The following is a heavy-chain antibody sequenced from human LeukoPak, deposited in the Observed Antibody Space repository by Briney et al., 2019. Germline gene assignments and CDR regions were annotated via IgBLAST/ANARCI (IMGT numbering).Heavy chain of an antibody. CDR3: ARPVMTTFGGVIVPDAIDI. J-gene: IGHJ3*02. CDR2: IYYSGST. V-gene: IGHV4-59*08. D-gene: IGHD3-16*02. Sequence: TSETLSLTCTVSGGSISSYYWSWIRQPPGKGLEWIGYIYYSGSTNYNPSLKSRVTISVDTSKNQFSLKLSSVTAADTAVYYCARPVMTTFGGVIVPDAIDIWGQGTMVTVSS. CDR1: GGSISSYY.